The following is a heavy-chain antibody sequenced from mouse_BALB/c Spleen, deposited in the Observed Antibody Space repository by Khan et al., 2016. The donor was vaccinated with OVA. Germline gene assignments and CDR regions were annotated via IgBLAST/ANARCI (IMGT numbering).Heavy chain of an antibody. D-gene: IGHD2-14*01. J-gene: IGHJ2*01. CDR1: GYSITSGYG. CDR2: ISYSGST. Sequence: EVQLVESGPGLVKPSQSLSLTCTVTGYSITSGYGWNWIRQFPGNQPELMGYISYSGSTNYNPSLKSRITITRDTSKNLNSVQLNSVTTEDTATYYCARTDRIEYWGQGTTLTVSS. V-gene: IGHV3-2*02. CDR3: ARTDRIEY.